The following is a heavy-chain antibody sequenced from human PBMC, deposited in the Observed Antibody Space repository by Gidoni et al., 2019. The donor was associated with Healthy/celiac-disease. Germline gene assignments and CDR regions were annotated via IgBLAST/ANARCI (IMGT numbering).Heavy chain of an antibody. CDR3: AKVAGGDYYDSSGYYLSSAFDI. CDR2: ISGSGGST. J-gene: IGHJ3*02. D-gene: IGHD3-22*01. Sequence: EVQLLESGGGLVQPGGSLRLSCAASGFTFRRYAMSWVLQAPGKGLEWVSAISGSGGSTYYADSVKGRFTISRDNSKNTLYLQMNSLRAEDTAVYYCAKVAGGDYYDSSGYYLSSAFDIWGQGTMVTVSS. V-gene: IGHV3-23*01. CDR1: GFTFRRYA.